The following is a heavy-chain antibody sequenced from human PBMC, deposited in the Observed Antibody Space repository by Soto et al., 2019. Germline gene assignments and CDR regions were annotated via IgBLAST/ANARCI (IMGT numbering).Heavy chain of an antibody. CDR1: GGSFSGYY. Sequence: PSETLSLTCAVYGGSFSGYYWSWIRQPPGKGLEWIGEINHSGSTNYNPSLKSRVTISVDTSKNQFSLKLSSVTAADTAVYYCARGEQQLIRPHSAFDYWGQGTLVTVSS. V-gene: IGHV4-34*01. CDR3: ARGEQQLIRPHSAFDY. J-gene: IGHJ4*02. CDR2: INHSGST. D-gene: IGHD6-13*01.